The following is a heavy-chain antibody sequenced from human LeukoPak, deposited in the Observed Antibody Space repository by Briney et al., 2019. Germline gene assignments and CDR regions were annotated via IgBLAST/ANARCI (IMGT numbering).Heavy chain of an antibody. Sequence: PSETLSLTCTVSGGSISSGGYYWRWIRQHPGKGLEWIGYIYYSGSTYYNPSLKSRVTISVDTSKNQFSLKLSSVTAADTAVYYCAREDDYYGSGSSFDYWGQGTLVTVSS. CDR2: IYYSGST. D-gene: IGHD3-10*01. CDR1: GGSISSGGYY. J-gene: IGHJ4*02. V-gene: IGHV4-31*03. CDR3: AREDDYYGSGSSFDY.